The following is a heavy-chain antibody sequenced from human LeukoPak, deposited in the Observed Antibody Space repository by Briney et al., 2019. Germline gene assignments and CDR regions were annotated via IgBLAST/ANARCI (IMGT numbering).Heavy chain of an antibody. Sequence: GGSLRLSCVASGLTFNSHSMSWVRQAPGMGLEWVSVVSTNGDVTFYADSVKGGFTISRDNSKNTLFLQMNSLRAEDTAVYYCAKLSLSGRSQSADYWGQGTLVTVSS. CDR3: AKLSLSGRSQSADY. CDR1: GLTFNSHS. V-gene: IGHV3-23*01. J-gene: IGHJ4*02. D-gene: IGHD3-10*01. CDR2: VSTNGDVT.